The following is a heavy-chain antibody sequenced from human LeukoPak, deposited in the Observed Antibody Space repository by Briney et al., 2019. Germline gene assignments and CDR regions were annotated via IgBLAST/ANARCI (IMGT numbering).Heavy chain of an antibody. J-gene: IGHJ6*03. V-gene: IGHV4-39*01. CDR3: ARLEGYYYDSSGQSYYMDV. D-gene: IGHD3-22*01. CDR1: GDSISSSDHY. Sequence: SETLSLTCTVSGDSISSSDHYWGWIRQPPGKGLEWIGSIYYSGSTYYNPSLKSRVTISVDTSKNQFSLKLSSVTAADTAVYYCARLEGYYYDSSGQSYYMDVWGKGTTVTVSS. CDR2: IYYSGST.